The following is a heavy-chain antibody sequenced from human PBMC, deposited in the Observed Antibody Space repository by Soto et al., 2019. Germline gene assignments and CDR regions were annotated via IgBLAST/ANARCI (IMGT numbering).Heavy chain of an antibody. J-gene: IGHJ4*02. CDR1: GFTFSSYA. D-gene: IGHD3-10*01. Sequence: GESLRLSCAASGFTFSSYAMSWVRQAPGKGLEWVSAISGSGGSTYYADSVKGRFTISRDNSKNTLYLQMNSLRAEDTAVYYCARVSGDGSSLELLWFGELGYWGQGTLVTVSS. CDR3: ARVSGDGSSLELLWFGELGY. CDR2: ISGSGGST. V-gene: IGHV3-23*01.